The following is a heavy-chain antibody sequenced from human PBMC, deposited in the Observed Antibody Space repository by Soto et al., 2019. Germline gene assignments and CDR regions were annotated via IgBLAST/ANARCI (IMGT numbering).Heavy chain of an antibody. CDR2: IKSKTDGGTT. CDR3: TTEVNNWNCPFDP. Sequence: PEGSLRRSCAASGFSLSNAWMSWVRQAPGKGLEWGGRIKSKTDGGTTDYAAPVKGRFTISRDDSKNTLYLQMNSLKTEDTAVYYCTTEVNNWNCPFDPWG. D-gene: IGHD1-7*01. V-gene: IGHV3-15*01. J-gene: IGHJ5*02. CDR1: GFSLSNAW.